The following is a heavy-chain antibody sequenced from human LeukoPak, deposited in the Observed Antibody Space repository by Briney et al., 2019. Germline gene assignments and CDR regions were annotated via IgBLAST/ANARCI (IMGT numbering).Heavy chain of an antibody. CDR3: ARGPDWYFDL. D-gene: IGHD3-10*01. J-gene: IGHJ2*01. Sequence: SETLSLTCAVSGVSISSGDYSWSWIRQPPGKGLEWIGYIYHSGSTYYNPSLKSRVAISVDRSKNQFSLNLISVTAADTAVYYCARGPDWYFDLWGCGTLVTVSS. CDR2: IYHSGST. V-gene: IGHV4-30-2*01. CDR1: GVSISSGDYS.